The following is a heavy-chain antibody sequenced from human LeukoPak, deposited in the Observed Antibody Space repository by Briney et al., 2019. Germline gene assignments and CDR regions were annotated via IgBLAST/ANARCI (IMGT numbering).Heavy chain of an antibody. CDR1: GFTFTSYS. CDR3: ARGYWCGGNFYSTDY. Sequence: GGSLRLSCAASGFTFTSYSMNWVRQAPGKGLEWVSSISSSSSYIHYADSVKGRFTISRDNAKNSLYLQMSSLRAEDTAVYYCARGYWCGGNFYSTDYWGQGTLVTVSS. J-gene: IGHJ4*02. CDR2: ISSSSSYI. D-gene: IGHD2-15*01. V-gene: IGHV3-21*01.